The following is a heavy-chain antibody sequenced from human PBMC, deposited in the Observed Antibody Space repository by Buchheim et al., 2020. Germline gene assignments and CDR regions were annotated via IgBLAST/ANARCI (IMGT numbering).Heavy chain of an antibody. Sequence: QVQLQESGPGLVKPSETLSLTCTVSGGSISSYYWSWIRQPPGKGLEWIGYIYYSGSTNYNPSLKSRVTISVDTSKNQFPPKLSSVTAADTAVYYCARMSHSSGWIFDYWGQGTL. CDR1: GGSISSYY. J-gene: IGHJ4*02. V-gene: IGHV4-59*08. CDR3: ARMSHSSGWIFDY. D-gene: IGHD6-19*01. CDR2: IYYSGST.